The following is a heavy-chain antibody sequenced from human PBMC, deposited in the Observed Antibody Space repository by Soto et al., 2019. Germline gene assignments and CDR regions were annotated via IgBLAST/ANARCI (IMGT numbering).Heavy chain of an antibody. J-gene: IGHJ6*03. CDR1: GYTFTSYA. V-gene: IGHV1-3*01. CDR3: ARDLRVAGPYYYYYMDV. D-gene: IGHD6-19*01. Sequence: GASVKVSCKASGYTFTSYAMHWVRQAPGQRLEWMGWINAGNGNTKYSQKFQGRVTITRDTSASTAYMELSSLRSEDTAVYYCARDLRVAGPYYYYYMDVLGKGTTVTVSS. CDR2: INAGNGNT.